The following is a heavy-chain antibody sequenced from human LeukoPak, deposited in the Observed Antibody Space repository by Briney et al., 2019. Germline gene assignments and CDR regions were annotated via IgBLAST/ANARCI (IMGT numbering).Heavy chain of an antibody. D-gene: IGHD6-13*01. V-gene: IGHV4-61*02. J-gene: IGHJ4*02. CDR1: GGSISSGSYY. CDR2: IYTSGST. CDR3: ASEGQQLDFDY. Sequence: PSETLSLTCTVSGGSISSGSYYWSWIRQPAGKGLEWIGRIYTSGSTNYNPSLKSRVTMSVDTSKNQFSLKLSSVTAADTAVYYCASEGQQLDFDYWGQGTLVTVSS.